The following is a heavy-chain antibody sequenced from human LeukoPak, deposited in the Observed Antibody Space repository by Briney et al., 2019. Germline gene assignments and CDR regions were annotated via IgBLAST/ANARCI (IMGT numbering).Heavy chain of an antibody. D-gene: IGHD2-15*01. CDR2: ISGYHGKT. CDR3: ARAGAVVDNWFDP. J-gene: IGHJ5*02. V-gene: IGHV1-18*01. CDR1: GYTFNTYG. Sequence: GASVKVSCKSSGYTFNTYGITWVRQAPGQGLEWMGWISGYHGKTKYAQKFQDRVTMTTDTSTTTAYMELRSLRSDDTAVYYYARAGAVVDNWFDPWGQGTLVTVSS.